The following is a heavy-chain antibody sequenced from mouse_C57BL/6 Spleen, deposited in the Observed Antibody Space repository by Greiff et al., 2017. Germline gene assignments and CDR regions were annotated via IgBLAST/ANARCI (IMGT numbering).Heavy chain of an antibody. CDR3: AKSPEGGSSPYYYAMDY. V-gene: IGHV3-8*01. Sequence: DVMLVESGPGLAKPSQTLSLTCSVTGYSITSDYWNWIRKFPGNKLEYMGYISYSGSTYYNPSLKSRISITRDTSKNQYYLQLNSVTTEDTATYYCAKSPEGGSSPYYYAMDYWGQGTSVTVSS. D-gene: IGHD1-1*01. J-gene: IGHJ4*01. CDR1: GYSITSDY. CDR2: ISYSGST.